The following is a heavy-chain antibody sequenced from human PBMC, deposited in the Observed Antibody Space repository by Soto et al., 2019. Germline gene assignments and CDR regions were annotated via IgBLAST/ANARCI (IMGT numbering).Heavy chain of an antibody. Sequence: QVQLQESGPGLLRPSETLSPTCTVSSDSISSYYWTWIRQSPGKGLEWIGYTDYSGNTNYNPSLKSRVPISGETSKNQFPLRLSSLYAADTAGYYFSRAVRDPLYYLDSWGQGSLVTVSS. D-gene: IGHD6-19*01. V-gene: IGHV4-59*08. CDR1: SDSISSYY. J-gene: IGHJ4*02. CDR2: TDYSGNT. CDR3: SRAVRDPLYYLDS.